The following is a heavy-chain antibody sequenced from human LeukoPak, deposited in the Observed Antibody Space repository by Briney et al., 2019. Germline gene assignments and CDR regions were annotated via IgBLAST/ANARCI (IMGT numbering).Heavy chain of an antibody. Sequence: ASVKASCKASGYTFTGYYMHWVRQAPGQGLEWMGWISAYNGNTNYAQKLQGRVTMTTDTSTSTAYMELRSLRSDDTAVYYCARVLQQWLVNWFDPWGQGTLVTVSS. J-gene: IGHJ5*02. D-gene: IGHD6-19*01. CDR2: ISAYNGNT. CDR3: ARVLQQWLVNWFDP. CDR1: GYTFTGYY. V-gene: IGHV1-18*04.